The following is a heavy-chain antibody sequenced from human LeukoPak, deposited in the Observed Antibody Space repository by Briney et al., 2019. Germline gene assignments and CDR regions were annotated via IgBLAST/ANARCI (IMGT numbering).Heavy chain of an antibody. Sequence: GASVKVSCKASGYTFTSYYMHWVRQAPGQGLEWMGIINPSGGSTSYAQKFQGRVTMTEDTSTDTAYMEPRSLRSEDTAVYYCATGRSFYGSGSYYTGYFDYWGQGTLVTVSS. V-gene: IGHV1-46*01. CDR2: INPSGGST. J-gene: IGHJ4*02. D-gene: IGHD3-10*01. CDR1: GYTFTSYY. CDR3: ATGRSFYGSGSYYTGYFDY.